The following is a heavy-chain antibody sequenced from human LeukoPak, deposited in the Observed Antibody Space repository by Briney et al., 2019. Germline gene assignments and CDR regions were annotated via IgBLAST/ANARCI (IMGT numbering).Heavy chain of an antibody. CDR2: ISGTGGTT. Sequence: GGSLRLSCAASGYSFGTYGMSWVRQAPGKGLEWVSGISGTGGTTYYADSVKGRFTISRDNSENTLYLQMNSLRAEDTAVYYCAKRAGTTGGYNFDYWGQGTLVTVSS. CDR1: GYSFGTYG. V-gene: IGHV3-23*01. CDR3: AKRAGTTGGYNFDY. D-gene: IGHD1-1*01. J-gene: IGHJ4*02.